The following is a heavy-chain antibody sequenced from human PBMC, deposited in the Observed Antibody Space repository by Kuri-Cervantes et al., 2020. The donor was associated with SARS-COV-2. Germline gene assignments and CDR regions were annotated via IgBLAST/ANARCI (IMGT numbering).Heavy chain of an antibody. V-gene: IGHV4-61*05. CDR1: GGSISSSSYY. CDR3: ARATDSNWGGSYYFDY. J-gene: IGHJ4*02. D-gene: IGHD7-27*01. CDR2: IYYSGGT. Sequence: SETLSLTCTVSGGSISSSSYYWGWIHQPPGKGLEWIGFIYYSGGTNYNPSLKSRVTISVDTSKNQFSLKLSSVTAADTAVYYCARATDSNWGGSYYFDYWGQGTLVTVSS.